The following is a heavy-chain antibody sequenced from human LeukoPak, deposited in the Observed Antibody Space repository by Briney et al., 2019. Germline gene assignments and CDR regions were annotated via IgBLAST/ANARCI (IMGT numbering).Heavy chain of an antibody. V-gene: IGHV3-30*18. CDR3: AKAAVGGTIHYFDY. D-gene: IGHD1-26*01. CDR1: GFTFSSYG. Sequence: GRSLRLSCAASGFTFSSYGMHWVRQAPGTGLEWVAVISSDGSHKYYADSVKGRFTISRDNSKNTLYLQMNSLRAEDTAVYYCAKAAVGGTIHYFDYWGQGTLVTVSS. J-gene: IGHJ4*02. CDR2: ISSDGSHK.